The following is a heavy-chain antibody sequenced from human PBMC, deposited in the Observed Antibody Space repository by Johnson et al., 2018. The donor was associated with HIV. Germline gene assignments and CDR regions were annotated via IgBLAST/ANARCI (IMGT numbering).Heavy chain of an antibody. CDR2: ISCDGGTE. CDR3: ARDGLAANAFDT. V-gene: IGHV3-30*19. CDR1: GFTFSSYG. J-gene: IGHJ3*02. D-gene: IGHD3/OR15-3a*01. Sequence: QVQLVESGGGVVHPGKSLRLSCVGSGFTFSSYGMHWVRQAPGEGLDWVAFISCDGGTEYYADSVKGRFAISRDNAKNTLYLQMNSLRAEDTAVYYCARDGLAANAFDTWGQGTMVTVSS.